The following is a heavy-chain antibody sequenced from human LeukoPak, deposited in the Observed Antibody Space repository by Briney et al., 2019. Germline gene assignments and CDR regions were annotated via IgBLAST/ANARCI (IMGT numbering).Heavy chain of an antibody. CDR3: ARDGINHYDSSGYFDY. CDR1: GFTFSSYG. Sequence: GGSLRFSCAASGFTFSSYGMHWVRQAPGKGLEWVAVIWYDGSNKYYADSVKGRFTISRDNSKNTLYLLMNSLRAEDTAVYYCARDGINHYDSSGYFDYWGQGTLVTVSS. J-gene: IGHJ4*02. V-gene: IGHV3-33*01. D-gene: IGHD3-22*01. CDR2: IWYDGSNK.